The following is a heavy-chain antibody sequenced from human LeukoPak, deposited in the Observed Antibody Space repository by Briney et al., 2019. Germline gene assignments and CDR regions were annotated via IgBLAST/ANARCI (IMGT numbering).Heavy chain of an antibody. J-gene: IGHJ4*02. CDR2: INPNSGGT. Sequence: APVRVSCKASGYTFTGYDMHWGRQAPGQGLEWMGWINPNSGGTNYAQKFQGRVTMTRDTSISTAYMELSRLRSDDTAVYYCARDVEGGYPLIGFDYWGQGTLVTVSS. CDR3: ARDVEGGYPLIGFDY. V-gene: IGHV1-2*02. CDR1: GYTFTGYD. D-gene: IGHD3-22*01.